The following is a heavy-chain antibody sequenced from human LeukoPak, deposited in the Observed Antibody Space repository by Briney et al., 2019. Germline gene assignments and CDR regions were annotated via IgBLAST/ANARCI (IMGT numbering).Heavy chain of an antibody. V-gene: IGHV3-23*01. CDR2: ISGSGGST. Sequence: GGSLRLSCAASGFTFSSYAMSWLRQAPGKGLEGVSAISGSGGSTYYADSVKGRFTISRDNSKNTLYLQMNSLRAQDTAVYYCARSIVGATPFDPWGQGTLVTVSS. J-gene: IGHJ5*02. CDR1: GFTFSSYA. CDR3: ARSIVGATPFDP. D-gene: IGHD1-26*01.